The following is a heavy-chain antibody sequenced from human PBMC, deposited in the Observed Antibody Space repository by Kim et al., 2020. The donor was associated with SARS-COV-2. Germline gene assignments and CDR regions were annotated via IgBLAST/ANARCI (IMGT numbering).Heavy chain of an antibody. V-gene: IGHV3-33*01. D-gene: IGHD2-2*01. CDR1: GFTFSSYG. CDR3: ARGCSSTSCYVLFAFDI. Sequence: GGSLRLSCAASGFTFSSYGMHWVRQAPGKGLEWVAVIWYDGSNKYYADSVKGRFTISRDNSKNTLYLQMNSLRAEDTAVYYCARGCSSTSCYVLFAFDIWGQGTMVTVSS. CDR2: IWYDGSNK. J-gene: IGHJ3*02.